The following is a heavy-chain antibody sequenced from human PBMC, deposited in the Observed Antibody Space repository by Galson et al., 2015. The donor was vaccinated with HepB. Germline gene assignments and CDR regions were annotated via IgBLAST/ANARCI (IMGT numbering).Heavy chain of an antibody. J-gene: IGHJ2*01. D-gene: IGHD1-26*01. CDR1: GGSISSDGSY. CDR3: ATSSYSRTLTSWYFDL. CDR2: IYYSGST. V-gene: IGHV4-31*03. Sequence: TLSLTCSVSGGSISSDGSYWSWIRQHPGKGLEWIGYIYYSGSTNYNPSLKSRVTISLGTSKNELSLKLTSVTAADTAVYYCATSSYSRTLTSWYFDLWGRGTLVTVSS.